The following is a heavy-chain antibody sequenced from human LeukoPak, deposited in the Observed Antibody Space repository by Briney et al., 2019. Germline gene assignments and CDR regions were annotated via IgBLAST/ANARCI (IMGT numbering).Heavy chain of an antibody. V-gene: IGHV3-21*01. CDR1: GFTFSDYT. CDR2: FSSGGTYK. CDR3: ARGRIAVGAGTEGNNWFDP. D-gene: IGHD6-19*01. Sequence: PGGSLRLSCAASGFTFSDYTMNWVRQAPGKGLEWVSSFSSGGTYKYYADSVKGRFTISRDNAKNTLYLQMNSLRAEDTAVYYCARGRIAVGAGTEGNNWFDPWGQGTLVTVSS. J-gene: IGHJ5*02.